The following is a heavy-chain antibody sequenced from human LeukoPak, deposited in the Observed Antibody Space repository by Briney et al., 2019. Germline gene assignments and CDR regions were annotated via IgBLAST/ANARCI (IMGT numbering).Heavy chain of an antibody. CDR2: ISGSGDNNDNT. V-gene: IGHV3-23*01. CDR1: GFTFSVYA. CDR3: ARVSTGKYYFDS. D-gene: IGHD2-8*02. J-gene: IGHJ4*02. Sequence: PGGSLRLSCAASGFTFSVYAMSWVRQAPGKGLEWVSAISGSGDNNDNTYYADSVEGRFTISRDNAKNTLYLQMNSLRAEDTAVYYCARVSTGKYYFDSWGQGTLVTVSS.